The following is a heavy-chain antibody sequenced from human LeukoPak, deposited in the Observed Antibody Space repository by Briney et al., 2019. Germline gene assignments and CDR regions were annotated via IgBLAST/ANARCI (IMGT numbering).Heavy chain of an antibody. D-gene: IGHD3-3*01. CDR1: GGSISSGSYY. CDR3: AQATWSGYHDAFDI. CDR2: IYTSGST. V-gene: IGHV4-61*02. J-gene: IGHJ3*02. Sequence: SQTLSLTCTVSGGSISSGSYYWSWIRQPAGKGLEWIGRIYTSGSTNYNPSLKSRVTISVDTSKNQFSLKLSSVTAADTAVYYCAQATWSGYHDAFDIWGQGTMVTVSS.